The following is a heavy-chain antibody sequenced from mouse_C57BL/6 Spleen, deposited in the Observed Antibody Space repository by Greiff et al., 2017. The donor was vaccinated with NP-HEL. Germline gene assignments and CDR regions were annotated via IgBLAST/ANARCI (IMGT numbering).Heavy chain of an antibody. CDR1: GFTFSDYG. D-gene: IGHD4-1*01. Sequence: EVKLVESGGGLVQPGGSLKLSCAASGFTFSDYGMAWVRQAPRQGPEWVAFISNLAYSIYYADTVTGRFTISRENAKNTLYLEMSSLRSEDTAMYYCASQTGRYAMDYWGQGTSVTVSS. CDR2: ISNLAYSI. J-gene: IGHJ4*01. CDR3: ASQTGRYAMDY. V-gene: IGHV5-15*04.